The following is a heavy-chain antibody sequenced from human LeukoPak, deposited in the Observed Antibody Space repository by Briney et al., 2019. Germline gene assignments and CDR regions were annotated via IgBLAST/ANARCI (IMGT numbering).Heavy chain of an antibody. D-gene: IGHD3-22*01. Sequence: ASVKVSCKASGGAFSNYAINWVRQAPGQGLEWMGIINPSGGSTSYAQKFQGRVTMTRDTSTSTVYMELSSLRSEDTAVYYCARGGQYYDSSGYYYEDYYFDYWGQGTLVTVSS. CDR2: INPSGGST. J-gene: IGHJ4*02. CDR3: ARGGQYYDSSGYYYEDYYFDY. V-gene: IGHV1-46*01. CDR1: GGAFSNYA.